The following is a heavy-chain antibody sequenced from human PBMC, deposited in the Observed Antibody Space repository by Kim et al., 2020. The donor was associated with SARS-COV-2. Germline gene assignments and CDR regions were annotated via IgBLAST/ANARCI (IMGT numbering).Heavy chain of an antibody. Sequence: GGSLRLSCAASGFTFTNYVMSCVRQAPGKGLEWVSVISGGGSTTDYADSVKGRFTISRDNSKNTLYLQMNSLRLEDTAVYYCVKPLSGRYPADYWGQGT. J-gene: IGHJ4*02. CDR1: GFTFTNYV. V-gene: IGHV3-23*01. CDR2: ISGGGSTT. D-gene: IGHD6-19*01. CDR3: VKPLSGRYPADY.